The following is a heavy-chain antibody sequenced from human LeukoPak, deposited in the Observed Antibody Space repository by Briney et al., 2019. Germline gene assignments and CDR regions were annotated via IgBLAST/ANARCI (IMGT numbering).Heavy chain of an antibody. CDR1: GYTFTSYD. Sequence: GASVKVSCKASGYTFTSYDINWVRQATGRGLEWMGWMNPNSGNAGYAQKFQGRVSLTRNTSISTAYMELSSLRSEDTAVYYCARGAWSPVTTPDYWGQGTLVTVSS. D-gene: IGHD4-17*01. J-gene: IGHJ4*02. CDR3: ARGAWSPVTTPDY. V-gene: IGHV1-8*01. CDR2: MNPNSGNA.